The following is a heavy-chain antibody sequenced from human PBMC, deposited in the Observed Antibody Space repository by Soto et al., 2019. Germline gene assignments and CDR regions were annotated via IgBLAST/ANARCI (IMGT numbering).Heavy chain of an antibody. J-gene: IGHJ6*02. CDR3: ARLSAAGNYYYYGMDV. D-gene: IGHD6-13*01. Sequence: QLQLQESGPGLVKPSETLSLTCTVSGGYISSSSYYWGWIRQPPGKGLEWIGSMYYSGSTYYNPSLKSRVTIFVDTSKNQFSLKLSSVTAADTAVYYCARLSAAGNYYYYGMDVWGQGTTVTVSS. CDR2: MYYSGST. CDR1: GGYISSSSYY. V-gene: IGHV4-39*01.